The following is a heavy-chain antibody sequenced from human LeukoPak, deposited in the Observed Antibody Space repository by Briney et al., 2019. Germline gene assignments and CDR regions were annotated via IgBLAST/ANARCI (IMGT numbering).Heavy chain of an antibody. CDR2: ISGSGGST. Sequence: PGGSLRLSCAASRFTFSSYAMSWVRQAPGKGLEWVSAISGSGGSTFYADSVKGRFTISRDNSKNTLYLQMNSLRAEDTAIYYCAKDKAFWSGFGVFDIWGQGTMATVSS. J-gene: IGHJ3*02. CDR1: RFTFSSYA. D-gene: IGHD3-3*01. V-gene: IGHV3-23*01. CDR3: AKDKAFWSGFGVFDI.